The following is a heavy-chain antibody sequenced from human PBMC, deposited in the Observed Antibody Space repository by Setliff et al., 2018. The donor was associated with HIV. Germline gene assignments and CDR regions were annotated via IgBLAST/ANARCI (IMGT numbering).Heavy chain of an antibody. V-gene: IGHV1-8*02. CDR1: GYTFTSYD. CDR2: MNPNSGGT. J-gene: IGHJ3*02. Sequence: AASVKVSCKASGYTFTSYDINWVRQATGQGLEWMGWMNPNSGGTTYAQKFQGRVTMTRDTSISTAYMELSSLRSEDTAVYYCAKDLSSGWSNDAFDIWGQGTMVTVSS. D-gene: IGHD6-19*01. CDR3: AKDLSSGWSNDAFDI.